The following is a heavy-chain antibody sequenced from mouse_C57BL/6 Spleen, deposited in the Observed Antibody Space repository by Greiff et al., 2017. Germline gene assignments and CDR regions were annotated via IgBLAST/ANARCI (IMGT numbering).Heavy chain of an antibody. D-gene: IGHD1-1*01. CDR1: GYTFTSYG. CDR2: ISPRSGNT. CDR3: ARSPITTVVAKDFDY. J-gene: IGHJ2*01. Sequence: VQLQQSGAELARPGASVKLSCKASGYTFTSYGLSWVKQRTGQGLEWIGEISPRSGNTYYNAKFKGKATLTADKSSSTAYMELRSLTSEDSAVYFGARSPITTVVAKDFDYWGQGTTLTVSS. V-gene: IGHV1-81*01.